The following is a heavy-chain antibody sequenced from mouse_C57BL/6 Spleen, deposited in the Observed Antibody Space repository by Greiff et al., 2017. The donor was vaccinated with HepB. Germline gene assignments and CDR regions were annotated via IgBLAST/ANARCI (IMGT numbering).Heavy chain of an antibody. D-gene: IGHD1-1*01. J-gene: IGHJ3*01. CDR1: GYTFTDYE. CDR2: IDPETGGT. CDR3: TRGDYGSPSWFAY. V-gene: IGHV1-15*01. Sequence: QVHVKQSGAELVRPGASVTLSCKASGYTFTDYEMHWVKQTPVHGLEWIGAIDPETGGTAYNQKFKGKAILTADKSSSTAYMELRSLTSEDSAVYYCTRGDYGSPSWFAYWGQGTLVTVSA.